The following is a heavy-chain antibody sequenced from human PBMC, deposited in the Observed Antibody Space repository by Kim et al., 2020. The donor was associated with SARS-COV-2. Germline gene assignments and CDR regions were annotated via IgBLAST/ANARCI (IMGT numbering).Heavy chain of an antibody. J-gene: IGHJ6*02. Sequence: SVKVSCKASGGTFSSYAISWVRQAPGQGLEWMGGIIPIFGTANYAQKFQGRVTITADESTSTAYMELSSLRSEDTAMYYCARERRLRYCSSTSCYAGGDYYYYYGMDVWGQGTTVTVSS. CDR3: ARERRLRYCSSTSCYAGGDYYYYYGMDV. V-gene: IGHV1-69*13. CDR1: GGTFSSYA. CDR2: IIPIFGTA. D-gene: IGHD2-2*01.